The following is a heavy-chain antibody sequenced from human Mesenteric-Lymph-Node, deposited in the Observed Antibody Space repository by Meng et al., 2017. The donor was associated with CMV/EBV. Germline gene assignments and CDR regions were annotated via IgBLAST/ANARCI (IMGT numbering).Heavy chain of an antibody. Sequence: QGQLQQWGAGVLKPSETLSVTCAVYGGSFSGYYWNWIRQSPEKGLEWIGEINHSGSTTYNPSFTSRIIISVDTSTNQISLNMSSVTAADTAVYYCARGSSYDILTGYFDYWGQGALVTVSS. J-gene: IGHJ4*02. D-gene: IGHD3-9*01. V-gene: IGHV4-34*01. CDR3: ARGSSYDILTGYFDY. CDR2: INHSGST. CDR1: GGSFSGYY.